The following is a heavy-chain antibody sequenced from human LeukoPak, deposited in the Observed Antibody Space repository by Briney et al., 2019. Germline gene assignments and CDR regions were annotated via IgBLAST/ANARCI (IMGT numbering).Heavy chain of an antibody. Sequence: ASVKVSCKASGYTFRKNSISWVRQAPGQGLEWMGWISTYKGNTNYAQKLQGRVTMTTDTSTSTAYMELRSLRSDDTAVYYCARDVSHAFDIWGQGTMVTVSS. CDR3: ARDVSHAFDI. D-gene: IGHD2-8*01. J-gene: IGHJ3*02. V-gene: IGHV1-18*01. CDR2: ISTYKGNT. CDR1: GYTFRKNS.